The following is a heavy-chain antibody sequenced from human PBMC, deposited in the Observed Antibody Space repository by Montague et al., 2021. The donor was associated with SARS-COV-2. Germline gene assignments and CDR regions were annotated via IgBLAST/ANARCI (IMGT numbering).Heavy chain of an antibody. J-gene: IGHJ5*02. Sequence: SETLSLTCAVHGGSFSGYYWSWIRQPPGKGLEWIGEINHSGSTNYNPSLKSRVSISVDTSKNQFSLKLSSVTAADTAVYYCARCITIFGVVGSWFDPWGQGTLVTVSS. D-gene: IGHD3-3*01. CDR2: INHSGST. CDR1: GGSFSGYY. V-gene: IGHV4-34*01. CDR3: ARCITIFGVVGSWFDP.